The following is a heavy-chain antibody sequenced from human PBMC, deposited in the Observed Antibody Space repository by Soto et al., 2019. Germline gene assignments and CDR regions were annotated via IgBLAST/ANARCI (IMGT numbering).Heavy chain of an antibody. CDR3: ARKYSSNWYYFDF. J-gene: IGHJ4*02. CDR1: GGSISSSSYY. D-gene: IGHD6-13*01. Sequence: SETLSLTCTVSGGSISSSSYYWDWIRQPPGKGLEWIGTIYYSGSTYYNPSLKSRVTISVDTPKNQFSLKLSSVTAADTAVYYCARKYSSNWYYFDFWGQGTLVTVSS. CDR2: IYYSGST. V-gene: IGHV4-39*01.